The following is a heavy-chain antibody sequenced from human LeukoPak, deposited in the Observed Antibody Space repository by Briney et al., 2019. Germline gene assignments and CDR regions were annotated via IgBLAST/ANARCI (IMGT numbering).Heavy chain of an antibody. CDR1: AFASSSNW. CDR2: IKEDGSET. Sequence: PGGSLRLSCVASAFASSSNWMSWVRQAPGKGLEWVASIKEDGSETYYVDSVKGRFTISRDNAKNSLYLQMNSLRAEDTAVYYCARDLHPRYYLPDYWGQGTLVTVSS. J-gene: IGHJ4*02. CDR3: ARDLHPRYYLPDY. V-gene: IGHV3-7*04. D-gene: IGHD1-26*01.